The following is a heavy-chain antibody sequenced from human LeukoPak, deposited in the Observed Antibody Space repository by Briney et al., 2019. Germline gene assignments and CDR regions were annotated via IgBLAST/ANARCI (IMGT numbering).Heavy chain of an antibody. J-gene: IGHJ4*02. CDR2: IYHSGST. Sequence: SETLSLTCTVSGGSIDSRSYYWDWIRQAPGKGLEWIGTIYHSGSTEYNPSLKSRVAIFVDTSKNQFSLILRSVASADTAVYYCARRSEFDNTHYHYFDYWGQGALVTVSS. V-gene: IGHV4-39*01. CDR3: ARRSEFDNTHYHYFDY. CDR1: GGSIDSRSYY. D-gene: IGHD2-15*01.